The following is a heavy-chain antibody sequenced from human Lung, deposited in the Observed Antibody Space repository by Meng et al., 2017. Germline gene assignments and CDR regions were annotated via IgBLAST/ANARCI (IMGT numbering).Heavy chain of an antibody. V-gene: IGHV4-4*02. J-gene: IGHJ4*02. CDR1: GGSISSSNW. Sequence: VQMQASCPGLVKPSGTLSLTCGVSGGSISSSNWWSWVRQPPGKGLEWIGEIYHSGGTKYNPSLKSRVTISVDKSKNQFSLKLSSVTAADTAVYYCARGLGEAVVPRTMFDYWGQGTLVTVSS. CDR3: ARGLGEAVVPRTMFDY. CDR2: IYHSGGT. D-gene: IGHD2-2*01.